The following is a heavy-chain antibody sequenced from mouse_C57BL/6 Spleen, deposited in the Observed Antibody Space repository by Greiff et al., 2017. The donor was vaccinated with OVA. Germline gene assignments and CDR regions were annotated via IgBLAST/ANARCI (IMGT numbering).Heavy chain of an antibody. CDR3: AGVITTVVADY. J-gene: IGHJ2*01. CDR1: GDTFSDDK. CDR2: INPNNGGT. Sequence: EVKLVESGPERVKPGASGKKSGKASGDTFSDDKRHGVKQSHGKSIEWMGYINPNNGGTSYNQKFKGKATLTVNKSSRTAYMELRSLTSEDSAVYYCAGVITTVVADYWGKGTTLTVSS. D-gene: IGHD1-1*01. V-gene: IGHV1-22*01.